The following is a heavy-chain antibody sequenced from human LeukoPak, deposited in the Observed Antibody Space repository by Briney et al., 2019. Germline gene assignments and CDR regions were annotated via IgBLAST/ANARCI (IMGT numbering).Heavy chain of an antibody. V-gene: IGHV4-30-4*08. CDR3: ARQYDFWSGVGSYFDY. D-gene: IGHD3-3*01. Sequence: KPSQTLSLTCTVSGGSISSGDYYWSWIRQPPGKGLEWIGYIYYSGSTYYNPSLKSRVTISADTSKSQFSLKLSSVTAADTAVYYCARQYDFWSGVGSYFDYWGQGTLVTVSS. J-gene: IGHJ4*02. CDR1: GGSISSGDYY. CDR2: IYYSGST.